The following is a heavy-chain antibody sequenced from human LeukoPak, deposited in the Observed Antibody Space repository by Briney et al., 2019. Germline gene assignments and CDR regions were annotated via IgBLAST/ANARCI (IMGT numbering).Heavy chain of an antibody. CDR3: ARVCSSTSWTPYYYYGMDV. Sequence: PSQTLSLTCAVSGGSISIGGYSWSWIRQPPGKGLEWIGYIYHGGSTYYNPSLKSRVTISVDRSKNQFSLKLSSVTAADTAVYYCARVCSSTSWTPYYYYGMDVWGQGTTVTVSS. CDR1: GGSISIGGYS. J-gene: IGHJ6*02. CDR2: IYHGGST. D-gene: IGHD2-2*01. V-gene: IGHV4-30-2*01.